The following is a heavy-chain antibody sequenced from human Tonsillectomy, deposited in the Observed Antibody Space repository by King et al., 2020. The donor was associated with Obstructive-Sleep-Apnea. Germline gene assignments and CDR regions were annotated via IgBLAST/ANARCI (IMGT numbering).Heavy chain of an antibody. D-gene: IGHD5-24*01. J-gene: IGHJ4*02. Sequence: VQLVESGGGVFQPGRSLRLSCAASGFTFSGYGMHWVRQAPGKGLEWVALISSGGTNKYYADSVKGRFTISRDNSKNTLYLQINSLRAEDTALYYCANLLATGHWGPGTLVTVSS. CDR2: ISSGGTNK. V-gene: IGHV3-30*18. CDR1: GFTFSGYG. CDR3: ANLLATGH.